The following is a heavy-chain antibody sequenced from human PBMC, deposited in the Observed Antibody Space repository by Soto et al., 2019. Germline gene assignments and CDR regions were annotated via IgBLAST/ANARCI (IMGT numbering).Heavy chain of an antibody. J-gene: IGHJ6*03. V-gene: IGHV1-18*01. Sequence: ASVKVSCKASGYTFTSYGISWVRQAPGQGLEWMGWISAYNGNTNYAQKLQGRVTMTTDTSTSTAYMELRSLRSDDTAVYYCARYLGSSPTGGTYYYYYMDVWGKGTTVTVSS. CDR2: ISAYNGNT. CDR3: ARYLGSSPTGGTYYYYYMDV. CDR1: GYTFTSYG. D-gene: IGHD6-6*01.